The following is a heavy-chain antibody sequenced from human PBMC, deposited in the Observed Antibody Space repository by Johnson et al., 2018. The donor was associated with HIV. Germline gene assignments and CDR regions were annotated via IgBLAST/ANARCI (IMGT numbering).Heavy chain of an antibody. CDR1: GFTFSGHG. CDR3: AKLGLLAVADDAFDI. Sequence: QVQLVESGGGMVQPGGSLRLSCAASGFTFSGHGIHWVRQAPGKGLAWVAFIRYDGSNKYYADSVKGRFTISRDNSKNTLYLQMNSLRAEDTAVYYCAKLGLLAVADDAFDIWGQGTMVTVSS. D-gene: IGHD6-19*01. V-gene: IGHV3-30*02. J-gene: IGHJ3*02. CDR2: IRYDGSNK.